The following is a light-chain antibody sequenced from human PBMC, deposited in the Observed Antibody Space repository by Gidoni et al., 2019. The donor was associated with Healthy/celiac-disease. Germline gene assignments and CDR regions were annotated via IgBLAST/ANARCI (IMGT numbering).Light chain of an antibody. J-gene: IGKJ1*01. CDR3: QQYDSYPWT. CDR1: QSISSW. V-gene: IGKV1-5*03. CDR2: EAS. Sequence: DIQVTQSPSTLSASVGDRVTITCRASQSISSWLDWYQQKPGKAPKLLIYEASSLERGVPSRFSGSGSGTEFTLTISSLQPEDIATYYCQQYDSYPWTFGQGTKVEIK.